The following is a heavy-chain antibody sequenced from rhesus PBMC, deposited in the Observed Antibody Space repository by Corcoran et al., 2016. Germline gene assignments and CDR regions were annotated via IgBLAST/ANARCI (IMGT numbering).Heavy chain of an antibody. J-gene: IGHJ4*01. CDR3: ANPYSGNDY. CDR1: GGSISNNY. Sequence: QVQLQESGPGLVKPSETLSLTCAVSGGSISNNYWTWIRQSPGKGLEWIAYILGGHGPTSYNTSLSSRVTILRDTAKNQFSLKLTSLTAADTAVYYCANPYSGNDYWGQGVLVTVSS. V-gene: IGHV4-147*01. D-gene: IGHD1-44*01. CDR2: ILGGHGPT.